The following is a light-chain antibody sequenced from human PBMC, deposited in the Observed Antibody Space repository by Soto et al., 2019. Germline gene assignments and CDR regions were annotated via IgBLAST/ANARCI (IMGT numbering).Light chain of an antibody. V-gene: IGKV4-1*01. CDR3: QQYYSSPT. CDR1: QNILSSSDNKNY. CDR2: WAS. J-gene: IGKJ1*01. Sequence: DIVMTQSPDSLAVSLGERATITCKSSQNILSSSDNKNYLAWYQLKPGQPPKLLISWASIRESKVPDRFGGGGSETDFTLTISSLQAEDVAVYYCQQYYSSPTFGQGTKVEIK.